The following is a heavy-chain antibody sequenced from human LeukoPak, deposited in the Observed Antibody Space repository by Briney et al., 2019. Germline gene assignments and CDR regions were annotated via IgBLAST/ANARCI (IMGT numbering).Heavy chain of an antibody. CDR1: GGTFSSYA. J-gene: IGHJ4*02. V-gene: IGHV1-69*13. D-gene: IGHD5-18*01. Sequence: WASVKVSCKASGGTFSSYAISWVRQAPGQGLEWMGGIIPIFGTANYAQKFQGRVTITADESTSTAYMELSSLRSEDTAVYYCARDGEMNSYGFLYYFDYWGQGTLVTVSS. CDR2: IIPIFGTA. CDR3: ARDGEMNSYGFLYYFDY.